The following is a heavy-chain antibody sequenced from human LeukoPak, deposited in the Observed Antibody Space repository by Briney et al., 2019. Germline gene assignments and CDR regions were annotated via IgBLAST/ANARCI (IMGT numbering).Heavy chain of an antibody. CDR1: GGSISSSSYY. V-gene: IGHV4-39*01. CDR2: IYYSGST. Sequence: PSETLSLTCTVSGGSISSSSYYWGWIRQPPGKGLEWIGSIYYSGSTYYNPSLKSRVTISVDTSKNQFSLKLSSVTAADTAVYYCARTFKRGLWFGELSVNWGQGTLVTVSS. D-gene: IGHD3-10*01. CDR3: ARTFKRGLWFGELSVN. J-gene: IGHJ4*02.